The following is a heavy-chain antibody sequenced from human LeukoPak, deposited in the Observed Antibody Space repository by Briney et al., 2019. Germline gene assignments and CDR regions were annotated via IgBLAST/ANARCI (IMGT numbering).Heavy chain of an antibody. CDR3: AKEGVPAAMGGDFDY. CDR1: GFTFGSYA. D-gene: IGHD2-2*01. V-gene: IGHV3-23*01. Sequence: PGGSLRLSCTASGFTFGSYAMSLVRQAPGKGLEWVSGISHDAENTYYGDSVKGRFTISRDNSKNTLYLQMNSLRAEDTAVYYCAKEGVPAAMGGDFDYWGQGTLVTVSS. J-gene: IGHJ4*02. CDR2: ISHDAENT.